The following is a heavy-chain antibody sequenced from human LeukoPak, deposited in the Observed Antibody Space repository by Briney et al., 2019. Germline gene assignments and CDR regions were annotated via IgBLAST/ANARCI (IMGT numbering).Heavy chain of an antibody. J-gene: IGHJ5*02. CDR1: GFTFSSYW. V-gene: IGHV3-7*01. CDR3: ARSHDYGGKLPWFDP. CDR2: IKQDGSEK. Sequence: PGGSMRLSCAASGFTFSSYWMSWVRQAPGKGLEWVANIKQDGSEKNYVDSMKGRLTISRDNAKNSLHLQMNSLRAEDTAVYYCARSHDYGGKLPWFDPWGQGTLVTVSS. D-gene: IGHD4-23*01.